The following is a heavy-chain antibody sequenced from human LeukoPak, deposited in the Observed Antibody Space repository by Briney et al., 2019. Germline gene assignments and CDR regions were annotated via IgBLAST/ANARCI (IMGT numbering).Heavy chain of an antibody. D-gene: IGHD3-10*01. CDR2: MNYGGAS. Sequence: SETLSLTCTVSGGSLSSSSTSYWGWIRQPPGKGLEWIGSMNYGGASHYNPSLRSRGTISVDTSKNQFSLKLSSVTAADTAVYYCARAPLWFGELFPWFDPWGQGTLVTVSS. CDR3: ARAPLWFGELFPWFDP. CDR1: GGSLSSSSTSY. V-gene: IGHV4-39*07. J-gene: IGHJ5*02.